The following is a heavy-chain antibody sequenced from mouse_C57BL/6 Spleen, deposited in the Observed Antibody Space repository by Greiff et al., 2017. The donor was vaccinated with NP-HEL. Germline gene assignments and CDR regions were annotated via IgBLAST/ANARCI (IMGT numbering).Heavy chain of an antibody. CDR2: ISYDGSN. D-gene: IGHD2-4*01. Sequence: VQLQQSGPGLVKPSQSLSLTCSVTGYSITSGYYWNWIRQFPGNKLEWMGYISYDGSNNYNPSLKNRISITRDTSKNQFFLKLNSVTTEDTATYYCADYYDYDRDWYFDVWGTGTTVTVSS. V-gene: IGHV3-6*01. CDR3: ADYYDYDRDWYFDV. J-gene: IGHJ1*03. CDR1: GYSITSGYY.